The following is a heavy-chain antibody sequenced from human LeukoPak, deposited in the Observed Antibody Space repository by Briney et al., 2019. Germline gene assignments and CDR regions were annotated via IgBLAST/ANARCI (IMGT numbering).Heavy chain of an antibody. J-gene: IGHJ5*02. V-gene: IGHV3-33*01. D-gene: IGHD6-6*01. CDR3: ARDSVRSSSGWFDP. CDR1: GFTFSSYG. Sequence: GGSLRLSCAASGFTFSSYGMHWVRQAPGKGLEWVAVIWYDGSNKYYADSVKGRFTISRDNSKNTLYLQMTSLRAEDTAVYYCARDSVRSSSGWFDPWGQGTLVTVSS. CDR2: IWYDGSNK.